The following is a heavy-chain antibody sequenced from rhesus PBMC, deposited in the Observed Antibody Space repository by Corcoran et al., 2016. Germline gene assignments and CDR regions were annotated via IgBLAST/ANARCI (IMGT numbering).Heavy chain of an antibody. CDR1: GGSISSSY. CDR2: IYGSGSST. J-gene: IGHJ4*01. Sequence: QLQLQESGPGLVKPSETLSVTCAVSGGSISSSYWSWIRQAPGKGLEWIGYIYGSGSSTNSNPSLKSRVTLSVDTSKNQLSLKLSSVTTADTAVYYCARDDYGNSDYWGQGVLVTVSS. D-gene: IGHD4-35*01. V-gene: IGHV4-169*02. CDR3: ARDDYGNSDY.